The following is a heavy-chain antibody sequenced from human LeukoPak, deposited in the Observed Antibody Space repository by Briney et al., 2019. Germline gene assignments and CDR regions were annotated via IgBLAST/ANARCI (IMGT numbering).Heavy chain of an antibody. CDR2: IYPGDSDT. D-gene: IGHD4-17*01. CDR3: ACMSDYGDYYYYGMDV. V-gene: IGHV5-51*01. Sequence: GESLKISCKSSGYSFTSYWIGWVRQMPGKGLEWMGIIYPGDSDTRYSPSFQGQVTISADKSISTAYLQWSSLKASDTAMYYCACMSDYGDYYYYGMDVWGQGTTVTVSS. J-gene: IGHJ6*02. CDR1: GYSFTSYW.